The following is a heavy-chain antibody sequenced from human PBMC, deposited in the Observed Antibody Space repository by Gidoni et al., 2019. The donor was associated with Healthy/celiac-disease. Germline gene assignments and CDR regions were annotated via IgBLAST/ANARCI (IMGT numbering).Heavy chain of an antibody. Sequence: EVQLLESGGGLVQPGGSLRLSCAASGFTFSSYAMSWVRQAPGKGLEWVSAISGSGGSTYYADSVKGRFTISRDNSKNTLYLQMNSLRAEDTAVYYCAKAWDYYDSSGYYRGYAFDIWGQGTMVTVSS. J-gene: IGHJ3*02. CDR3: AKAWDYYDSSGYYRGYAFDI. V-gene: IGHV3-23*01. CDR2: ISGSGGST. D-gene: IGHD3-22*01. CDR1: GFTFSSYA.